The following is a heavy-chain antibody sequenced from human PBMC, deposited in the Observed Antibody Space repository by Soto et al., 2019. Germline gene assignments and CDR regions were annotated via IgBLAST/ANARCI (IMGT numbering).Heavy chain of an antibody. CDR3: VRDYYDTSGYPNTFDM. V-gene: IGHV3-21*01. CDR1: GFTLSRRT. J-gene: IGHJ3*02. D-gene: IGHD3-22*01. CDR2: IGSRTSDI. Sequence: PGGSLRLSCAASGFTLSRRTMNWVRQAPRKGLEWVSFIGSRTSDIYYADSVKGRFTISRDNAKNSLYLDLTRLRAEDTAVYFCVRDYYDTSGYPNTFDMWRQGTMVTVSS.